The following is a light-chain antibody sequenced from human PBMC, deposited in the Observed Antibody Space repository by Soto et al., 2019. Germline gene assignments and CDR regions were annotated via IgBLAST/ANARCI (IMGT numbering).Light chain of an antibody. Sequence: QSVLTQPASVSGSPGQSLTISCTGTSSDIGSYNYVSWYQQHPGRAPKLLIYGVSNRPSGVSDRFSGSKSGITASLTISGLQAEDEADYYCNSYTTNNNVFGTGTKVTVL. J-gene: IGLJ1*01. CDR1: SSDIGSYNY. CDR2: GVS. V-gene: IGLV2-14*03. CDR3: NSYTTNNNV.